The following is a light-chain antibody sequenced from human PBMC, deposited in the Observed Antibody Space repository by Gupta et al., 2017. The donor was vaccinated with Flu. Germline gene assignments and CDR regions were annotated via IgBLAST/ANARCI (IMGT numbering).Light chain of an antibody. CDR3: QQNYSSPT. V-gene: IGKV1-39*01. J-gene: IGKJ5*01. Sequence: DIRLTQSPSSLSASVGDRVTITCRASQSINNFLNWYQQKPGKAPKILIYGASSCLSGVPSRFSGSGYGKDFTLTSSRRQPEDFANYYGQQNYSSPTFGQGTRVEI. CDR2: GAS. CDR1: QSINNF.